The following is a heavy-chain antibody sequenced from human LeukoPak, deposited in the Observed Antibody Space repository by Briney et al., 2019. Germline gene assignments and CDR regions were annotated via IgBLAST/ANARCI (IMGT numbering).Heavy chain of an antibody. CDR2: ISGRGNSA. CDR3: AKDAAHTYYGSGRWSWYFDL. Sequence: GGSLRVSCAASGFTFSSYAMSWVRQAPGKGLEWVSGISGRGNSAYYADSVKDRVTISRDNSKNTLHLQMNSLRHEDTAVYCCAKDAAHTYYGSGRWSWYFDLWGRGTLVTVSS. V-gene: IGHV3-23*01. J-gene: IGHJ2*01. CDR1: GFTFSSYA. D-gene: IGHD3-10*01.